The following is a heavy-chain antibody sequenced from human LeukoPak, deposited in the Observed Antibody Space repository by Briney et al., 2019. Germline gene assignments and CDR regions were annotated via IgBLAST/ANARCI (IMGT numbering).Heavy chain of an antibody. D-gene: IGHD2-8*01. CDR1: GFTLGDYY. CDR2: ISNSGSRT. CDR3: ARDWRNGGLDV. Sequence: GGSLRLSCAPSGFTLGDYYMSWIRRAPGKGLEWISYISNSGSRTHYADSVKGRFTSSRDNAKNSLYLQMNSLRVEDTAVYYCARDWRNGGLDVWGQGTTVTVSS. J-gene: IGHJ6*02. V-gene: IGHV3-11*01.